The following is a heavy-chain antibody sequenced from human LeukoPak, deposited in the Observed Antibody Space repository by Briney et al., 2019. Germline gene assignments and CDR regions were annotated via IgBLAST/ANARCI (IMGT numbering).Heavy chain of an antibody. J-gene: IGHJ4*02. CDR1: GGSFSGSY. D-gene: IGHD3-10*01. V-gene: IGHV4-34*01. CDR3: ARGGSRFMVRGVTIDY. CDR2: INHSGST. Sequence: SETLSLTCGVSGGSFSGSYWGWIRQPPGKGLEWIGEINHSGSTNYNPSLKSRVTISVDTSKNQFSLKLSSVTAADTAVYYCARGGSRFMVRGVTIDYWGQGTLVTVSS.